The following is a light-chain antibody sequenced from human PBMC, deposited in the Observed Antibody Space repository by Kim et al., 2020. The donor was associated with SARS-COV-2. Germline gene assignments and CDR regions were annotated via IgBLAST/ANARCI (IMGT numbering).Light chain of an antibody. CDR2: EAF. Sequence: LSPGESAPLSCRASQSVGSSFLARYEPKPGQAPRLLIYEAFKRVARIPDRFSGSGYGTDFPLTIRRPETEDFAMYSCQPYGSTPYTFGQGTKLEL. J-gene: IGKJ2*01. CDR1: QSVGSSF. CDR3: QPYGSTPYT. V-gene: IGKV3-20*01.